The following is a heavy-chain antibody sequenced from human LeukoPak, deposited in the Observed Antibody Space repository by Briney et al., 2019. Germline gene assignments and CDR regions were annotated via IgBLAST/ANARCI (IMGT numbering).Heavy chain of an antibody. V-gene: IGHV3-48*03. D-gene: IGHD4-17*01. CDR1: GFAFRSYE. CDR2: IAPSGDTTI. J-gene: IGHJ3*02. Sequence: PGGSLRLSCAASGFAFRSYEMNWVRQAPGRGLEWVSYIAPSGDTTIYYADSVKGRFTISRDNAKNSLYLQMNSLRAEDTAVYYCARGDYVNAFDIRGQGTMVPVSS. CDR3: ARGDYVNAFDI.